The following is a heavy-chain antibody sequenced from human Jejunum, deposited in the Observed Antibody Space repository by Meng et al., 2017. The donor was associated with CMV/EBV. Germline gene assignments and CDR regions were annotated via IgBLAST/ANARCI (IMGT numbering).Heavy chain of an antibody. CDR2: ISSISHYI. CDR1: GFTFISFS. J-gene: IGHJ4*02. Sequence: SGFTFISFSMTWVLQSPGKGLEWVSTISSISHYIYYADSVRGRFTISRDNAKNSVYLQMNSLRAEDTAVYYCARDLSRQQPLGFDYWGQGTLVTVSS. CDR3: ARDLSRQQPLGFDY. D-gene: IGHD6-6*01. V-gene: IGHV3-21*01.